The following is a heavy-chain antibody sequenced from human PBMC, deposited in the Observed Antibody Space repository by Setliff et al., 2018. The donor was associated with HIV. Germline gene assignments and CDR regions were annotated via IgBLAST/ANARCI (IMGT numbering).Heavy chain of an antibody. CDR2: IYYGGRA. CDR3: ARVGYYDSSFDY. Sequence: SETLSLTCAASGGSISNSDYYWGWVRQPPGKGLEWIGNIYYGGRAYYNPSLRSRVTISIDTTMDSFSLKLSSVTAADTAVYYCARVGYYDSSFDYWGQGTLVTVSS. V-gene: IGHV4-39*02. D-gene: IGHD3-22*01. CDR1: GGSISNSDYY. J-gene: IGHJ4*02.